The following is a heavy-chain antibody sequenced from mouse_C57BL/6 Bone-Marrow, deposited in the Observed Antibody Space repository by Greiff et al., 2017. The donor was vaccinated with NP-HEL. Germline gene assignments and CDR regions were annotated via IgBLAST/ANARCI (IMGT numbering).Heavy chain of an antibody. CDR1: GFTFSDYG. CDR2: ISSGRSTI. V-gene: IGHV5-17*01. J-gene: IGHJ3*01. Sequence: EVQVVESGGGLVKPGGSLKLSCAASGFTFSDYGMHWVRQAPEKGLEWVAYISSGRSTIYYADTVKGRSTLSRDKATNTLFLQMTSLRSEDTAMYYCARPGYGYDGFAYWGQGTLVTVSA. CDR3: ARPGYGYDGFAY. D-gene: IGHD2-2*01.